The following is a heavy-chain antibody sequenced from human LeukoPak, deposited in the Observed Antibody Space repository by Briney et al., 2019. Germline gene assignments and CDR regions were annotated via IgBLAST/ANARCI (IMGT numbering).Heavy chain of an antibody. CDR1: GFTFSSYA. D-gene: IGHD3-10*01. Sequence: GGSLRLSCSASGFTFSSYAMHWVRQAPGKGLEYVSAIGSNGGSTYCADSVKGRFTISRDNSKNTLYLQMSSLRAEDTAVYYCVKPGATMVRGVLDYWGQGTLVTVSS. CDR3: VKPGATMVRGVLDY. J-gene: IGHJ4*02. CDR2: IGSNGGST. V-gene: IGHV3-64D*06.